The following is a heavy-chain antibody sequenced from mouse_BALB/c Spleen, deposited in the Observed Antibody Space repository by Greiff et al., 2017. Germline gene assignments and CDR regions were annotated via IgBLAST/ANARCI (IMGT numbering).Heavy chain of an antibody. CDR1: GFTFTDYY. V-gene: IGHV7-3*02. J-gene: IGHJ3*01. CDR2: IRNKANGYTT. CDR3: AREFDF. Sequence: DVKLQESGGGLVQPGGSLRLSCATSGFTFTDYYMSWVRQPPGKALEWLGFIRNKANGYTTEYSASVKGRFTISRDNSQSILYLQMNTLRAEDSATYYCAREFDFWGQGTLVTVSA.